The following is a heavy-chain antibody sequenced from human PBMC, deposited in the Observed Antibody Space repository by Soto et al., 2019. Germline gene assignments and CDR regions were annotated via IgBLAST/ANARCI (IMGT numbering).Heavy chain of an antibody. Sequence: QVQLQQSGPGLVKPSQTLSLTCAISGDSVSSNSAVWNWIRQSPSRGLEWLGRTYYRSQWHYEXAXXXQXXISIDPDTSKNHLSLQLNSVTPEDTAVYYCVRLVGNSWLDHWGQGTLVTVSS. CDR3: VRLVGNSWLDH. D-gene: IGHD3-9*01. V-gene: IGHV6-1*01. CDR1: GDSVSSNSAV. CDR2: TYYRSQWHY. J-gene: IGHJ4*02.